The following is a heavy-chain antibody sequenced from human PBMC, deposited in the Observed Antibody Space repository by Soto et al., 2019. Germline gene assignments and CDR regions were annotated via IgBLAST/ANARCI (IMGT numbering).Heavy chain of an antibody. CDR1: GFTFSSYA. V-gene: IGHV3-30-3*01. CDR2: ISYDGSNK. D-gene: IGHD3-3*01. J-gene: IGHJ6*02. CDR3: ARAPDDFWSGLHYYYYYGMYV. Sequence: QVQLVESGGGVVQPGRSLRLSCAASGFTFSSYAMHWVRQAPGKGLEWVAVISYDGSNKYYADSVKGRFTISRDNSKNTLYLQMNGMRAEDTAVYYCARAPDDFWSGLHYYYYYGMYVWGQGSTVTVSS.